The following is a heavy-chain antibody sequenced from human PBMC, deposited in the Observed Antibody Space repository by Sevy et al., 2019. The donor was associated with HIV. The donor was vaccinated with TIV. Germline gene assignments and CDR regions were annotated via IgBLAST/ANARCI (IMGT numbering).Heavy chain of an antibody. Sequence: GGSLRLSCAASGFTFSSYAMSWVRQAPGKRLEWVSAISGSGGSTYYADSVKGRFTISRDNSKNTLYLQMNSLRAEDTAVYYCAKQEGSGWYYYYYMDVWGKGTTVTVSS. CDR2: ISGSGGST. CDR1: GFTFSSYA. D-gene: IGHD6-19*01. V-gene: IGHV3-23*01. J-gene: IGHJ6*03. CDR3: AKQEGSGWYYYYYMDV.